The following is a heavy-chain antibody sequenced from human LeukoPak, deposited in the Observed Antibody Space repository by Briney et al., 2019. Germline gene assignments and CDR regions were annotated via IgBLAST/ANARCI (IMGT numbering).Heavy chain of an antibody. Sequence: GGSLRLSCAASGLTFSNSWMHWVRQAPGKGLVWVSRINNDGSSTRYADSVKGRSTISRDNAKNTVYLQMNSLRAEDTAVYYCTRVSGLGTNEFYQYWGQGTLVTVPS. CDR1: GLTFSNSW. J-gene: IGHJ1*01. CDR2: INNDGSST. CDR3: TRVSGLGTNEFYQY. D-gene: IGHD3-10*01. V-gene: IGHV3-74*01.